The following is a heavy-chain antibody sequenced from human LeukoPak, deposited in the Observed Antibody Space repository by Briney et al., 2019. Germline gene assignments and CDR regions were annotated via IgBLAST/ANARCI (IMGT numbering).Heavy chain of an antibody. CDR3: ARDNGEGLRSGTFDY. V-gene: IGHV4-4*07. J-gene: IGHJ4*02. CDR2: IYTSGST. CDR1: GGSISSYY. D-gene: IGHD5-12*01. Sequence: ETLSLTCTVSGGSISSYYWSWIRQPAGKGLEWIGRIYTSGSTNYNPSLKSRVTISVDTSKNQFSLKLSSVTAADTAVYYCARDNGEGLRSGTFDYWGQGTLVTVSS.